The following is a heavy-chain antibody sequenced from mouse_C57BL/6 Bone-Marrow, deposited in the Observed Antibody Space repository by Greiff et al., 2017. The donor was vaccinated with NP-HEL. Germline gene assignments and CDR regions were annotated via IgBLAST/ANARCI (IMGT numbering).Heavy chain of an antibody. V-gene: IGHV5-15*01. D-gene: IGHD1-1*01. CDR3: ARHTVVPYWYFDV. Sequence: EVKLMESGGGLVQPGGSLKLSCAASGFTFSDYGMAWVRQAPRKGPEWVAFISNLAYSIYYAATVTGRFTISRENAKNTLYLEMSSLRSEDTAMYYCARHTVVPYWYFDVWGTGTTVTVSS. CDR2: ISNLAYSI. CDR1: GFTFSDYG. J-gene: IGHJ1*03.